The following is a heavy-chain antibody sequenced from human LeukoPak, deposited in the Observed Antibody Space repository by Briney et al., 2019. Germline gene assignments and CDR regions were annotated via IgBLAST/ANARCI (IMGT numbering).Heavy chain of an antibody. V-gene: IGHV3-21*01. CDR1: GFTFSSYS. CDR2: ISSSSSYI. D-gene: IGHD6-13*01. CDR3: ARAPTFSSWFDY. J-gene: IGHJ4*02. Sequence: GGSLRLSCAASGFTFSSYSMNWVRQAPGKGLEWVSSISSSSSYIYYADSVKGRFTISRDNAKNSLYLQMNSLRVEDTAVYYCARAPTFSSWFDYWGQGTLVTVSS.